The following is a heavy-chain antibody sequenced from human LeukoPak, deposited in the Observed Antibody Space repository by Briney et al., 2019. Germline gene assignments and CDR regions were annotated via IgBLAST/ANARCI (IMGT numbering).Heavy chain of an antibody. V-gene: IGHV1-2*06. CDR1: EYTFTGYY. CDR2: INPNSGGT. J-gene: IGHJ4*02. Sequence: GASVKVSCKASEYTFTGYYMHWVRQAPGQGLEWMGRINPNSGGTNYAQKFQGRVTMTRDTSISTAYMELSRLRSDDTAVYYCARGITMVRGVIAFDYWGQGTLVTVSS. D-gene: IGHD3-10*01. CDR3: ARGITMVRGVIAFDY.